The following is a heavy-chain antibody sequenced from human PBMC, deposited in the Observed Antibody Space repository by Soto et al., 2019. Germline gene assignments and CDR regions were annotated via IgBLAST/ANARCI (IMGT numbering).Heavy chain of an antibody. V-gene: IGHV3-23*01. J-gene: IGHJ3*01. CDR2: ISGGGGST. CDR3: ARSLPGTYGAFDL. Sequence: EVQLLESGGGLVQPGGSLRLSCAASAFSFSNYAMTWVRQAPGKGLEWVSTISGGGGSTYYADSVKGRFSISRDNAKNTVYLQIDSLRAEDTAVYYCARSLPGTYGAFDLWGQGTMVTVSS. CDR1: AFSFSNYA. D-gene: IGHD1-7*01.